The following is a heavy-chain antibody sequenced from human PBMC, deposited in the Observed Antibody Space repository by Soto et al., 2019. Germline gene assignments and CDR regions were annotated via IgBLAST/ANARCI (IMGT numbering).Heavy chain of an antibody. V-gene: IGHV3-73*01. CDR2: IRSKANSYAT. CDR3: TRRECSSTSCYVDY. CDR1: GFTFSGSA. D-gene: IGHD2-2*01. J-gene: IGHJ4*02. Sequence: GGSLRLSCAASGFTFSGSAIHWVRQASGKGLEWVGRIRSKANSYATAYAASVKGRFTISRDDSKNTAYLQMNSLKTKDTAVYYCTRRECSSTSCYVDYWGQGTLVTVSS.